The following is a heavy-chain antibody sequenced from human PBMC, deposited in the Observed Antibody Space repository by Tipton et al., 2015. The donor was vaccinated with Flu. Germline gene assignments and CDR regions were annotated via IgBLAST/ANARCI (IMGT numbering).Heavy chain of an antibody. CDR3: AREPTYYDILTGYSRRVWYFDL. Sequence: LRLSCAVSGGSISTNDYYWGWIRQPPGKGLEWTGSIYYSGSTYYNPSLKSRVTISIDTYNNKFSLKLTSVTAADTAVYYCAREPTYYDILTGYSRRVWYFDLWGRGTLVPVSS. D-gene: IGHD3-9*01. CDR2: IYYSGST. J-gene: IGHJ2*01. V-gene: IGHV4-39*07. CDR1: GGSISTNDYY.